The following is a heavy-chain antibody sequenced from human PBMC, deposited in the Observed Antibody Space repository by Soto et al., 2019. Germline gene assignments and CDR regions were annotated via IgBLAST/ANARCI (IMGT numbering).Heavy chain of an antibody. CDR2: INSDGSST. J-gene: IGHJ4*02. V-gene: IGHV3-74*01. Sequence: EVQLVESGGGLVQPGGSLRLSCAASGFTFSYYWMHWVRQAPGKGLVWVSHINSDGSSTSYADSVTGRFTISRDNAKNTLFLQMNSLRAEDTAVYYCASSRGTDGRYWGQGTLVTVSS. CDR3: ASSRGTDGRY. CDR1: GFTFSYYW.